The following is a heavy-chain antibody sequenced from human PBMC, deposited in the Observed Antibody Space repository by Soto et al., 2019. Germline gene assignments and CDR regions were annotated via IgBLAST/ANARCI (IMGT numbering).Heavy chain of an antibody. CDR3: ARHGLVGYYDYIWGSYRYGHFDY. V-gene: IGHV4-39*01. CDR1: GGSISSSSYY. D-gene: IGHD3-16*02. CDR2: IYYSGST. Sequence: QLQLQESGPGLVKPSETLSLTCTVSGGSISSSSYYWGWIRQPPGKGLEWIGSIYYSGSTYYNPSLKSRVTISVDTSKNQFSLKLSSVTAADTAVYYCARHGLVGYYDYIWGSYRYGHFDYWGQGTLVTVSS. J-gene: IGHJ4*02.